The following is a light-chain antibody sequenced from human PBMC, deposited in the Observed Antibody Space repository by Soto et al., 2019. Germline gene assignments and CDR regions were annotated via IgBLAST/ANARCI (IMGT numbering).Light chain of an antibody. V-gene: IGKV1-5*01. CDR1: QSISSW. CDR3: QQYNTYSSLT. CDR2: DAS. J-gene: IGKJ4*01. Sequence: DIQMTQSPSTLSASVGDGFTVTCRASQSISSWLAWCQQKLGRAPRLLIYDASSLESGVPSRFSGSGYGTEFTLTISSLQPDDFATYYCQQYNTYSSLTFGGGTKVDIK.